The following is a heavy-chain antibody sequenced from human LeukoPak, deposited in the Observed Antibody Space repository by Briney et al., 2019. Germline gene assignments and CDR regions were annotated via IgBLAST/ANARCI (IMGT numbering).Heavy chain of an antibody. Sequence: PGGSLRLSCAASGFTFSSYAMSWVRQAPGKGLEWVSGFTSGGNTHYSDSVKGRFTISRDNSKNTLYLRMNSLRADDTAVYYCARRRDSGSLQHFDYWGQGTLVTVSS. J-gene: IGHJ4*02. V-gene: IGHV3-23*01. CDR1: GFTFSSYA. D-gene: IGHD1-26*01. CDR3: ARRRDSGSLQHFDY. CDR2: FTSGGNT.